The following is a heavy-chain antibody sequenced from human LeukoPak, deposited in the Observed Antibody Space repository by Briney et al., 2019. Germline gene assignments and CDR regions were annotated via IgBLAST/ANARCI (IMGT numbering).Heavy chain of an antibody. Sequence: PGGSLRLSCAASGFTFSSYAIHWVRQAPGKGLEWVAVISYDGSNKYYADSVEGRFTISRDNSKNTLYLQMNSLRAEDTAVYYCARETGSAVGSTDFDYWGQGTLVTVSS. CDR3: ARETGSAVGSTDFDY. J-gene: IGHJ4*02. D-gene: IGHD4-17*01. V-gene: IGHV3-30-3*01. CDR2: ISYDGSNK. CDR1: GFTFSSYA.